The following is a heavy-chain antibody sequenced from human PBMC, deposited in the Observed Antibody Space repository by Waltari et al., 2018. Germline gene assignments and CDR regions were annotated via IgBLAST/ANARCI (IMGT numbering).Heavy chain of an antibody. D-gene: IGHD1-7*01. CDR1: GVTISISLYY. CDR2: LHYGGSS. CDR3: ATLPIPLELWYFDL. J-gene: IGHJ2*01. Sequence: QLHLQESGPGLVNPSETLSLACHVPGVTISISLYYWGWIRQPPGQGLDWIGILHYGGSSYFNPSLKRRVTISVDTSKNQFSLKLTSVTAADTAVYYCATLPIPLELWYFDLWGRGTLVTVSS. V-gene: IGHV4-39*01.